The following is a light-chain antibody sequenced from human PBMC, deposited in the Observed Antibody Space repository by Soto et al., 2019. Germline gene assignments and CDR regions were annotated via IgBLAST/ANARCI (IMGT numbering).Light chain of an antibody. CDR2: AAS. CDR1: QGIDNY. Sequence: DIQMTQSPSSLSASVGDRVTITCRASQGIDNYLAWYQQKPEKVPELLIYAASTLRSGVPSRFSGSGSGTDFTLTISSLQHEDVATYYCQKFNSGPFTFGPGTTVDIK. CDR3: QKFNSGPFT. V-gene: IGKV1-27*01. J-gene: IGKJ3*01.